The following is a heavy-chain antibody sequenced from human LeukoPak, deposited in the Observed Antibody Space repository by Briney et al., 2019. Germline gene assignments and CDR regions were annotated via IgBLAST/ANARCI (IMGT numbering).Heavy chain of an antibody. J-gene: IGHJ4*02. CDR2: INSNGGST. D-gene: IGHD6-19*01. CDR3: AKSQWLAQEGFDY. CDR1: GFTFSSYV. V-gene: IGHV3-64*01. Sequence: PGRSLRLSCAASGFTFSSYVMHWVRQAPGKRLEYVSSINSNGGSTYYANSVRGGFTVSRDNSKNTLYLQIDSLRAEDMAVYFCAKSQWLAQEGFDYWGQGTLVTVSS.